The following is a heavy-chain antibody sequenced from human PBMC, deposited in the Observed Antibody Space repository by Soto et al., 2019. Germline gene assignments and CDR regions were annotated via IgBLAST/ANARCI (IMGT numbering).Heavy chain of an antibody. J-gene: IGHJ2*01. D-gene: IGHD6-6*01. Sequence: EVQLVESGGGLVKPGGSLRLSCAASGFTFSSYSMNWVRQAPGKGLEWVSSISSSGSYTYYADSVKGRFTISRDNAKNSLYLQMNSLRAEDTAVYYCARDRGTAAPDWYFDLWGRGTLVTVSS. V-gene: IGHV3-21*01. CDR1: GFTFSSYS. CDR3: ARDRGTAAPDWYFDL. CDR2: ISSSGSYT.